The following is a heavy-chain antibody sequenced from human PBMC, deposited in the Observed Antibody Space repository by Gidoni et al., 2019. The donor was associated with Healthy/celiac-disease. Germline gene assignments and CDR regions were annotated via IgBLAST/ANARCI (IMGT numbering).Heavy chain of an antibody. CDR1: GYTFTGYY. V-gene: IGHV1-2*02. CDR3: ARVPGVELWSFSFDY. D-gene: IGHD5-18*01. J-gene: IGHJ4*02. Sequence: QVQLVQSGAEVKKPGASVTVSCKASGYTFTGYYMHWVRQAPGQGLEWMGWINPNSGGTNYAQKFQGRVTMTRDTSISTAYMELSRLRSDDTAVYYCARVPGVELWSFSFDYWGQGTLVTVSS. CDR2: INPNSGGT.